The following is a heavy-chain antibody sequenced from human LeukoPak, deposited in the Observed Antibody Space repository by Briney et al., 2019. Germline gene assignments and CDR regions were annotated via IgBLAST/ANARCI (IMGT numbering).Heavy chain of an antibody. CDR1: GYTFTGYY. D-gene: IGHD6-25*01. CDR2: INPNSGGT. CDR3: ARDSTGGEWPDAFDI. Sequence: ASAKVSCKASGYTFTGYYMHWVRQAPGQGLEWMGWINPNSGGTNYAQKFQGRVTMTRDTSISTAYMELSRLRSDDTAVYYCARDSTGGEWPDAFDIWGQGTMVTVSS. V-gene: IGHV1-2*02. J-gene: IGHJ3*02.